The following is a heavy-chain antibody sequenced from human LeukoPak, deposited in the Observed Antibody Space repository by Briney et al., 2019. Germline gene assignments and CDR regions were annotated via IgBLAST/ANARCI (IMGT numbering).Heavy chain of an antibody. CDR2: IYPGDSDT. CDR1: GYRFTSYW. J-gene: IGHJ4*02. Sequence: GASLQISCKGSGYRFTSYWIGWVRQMPGKGLEWMGIIYPGDSDTRYSPSFQGQVTISADKPISTAYPQWSSLKASDTAMYYCARQRNYDFWGGLDYWGQGTLVTVSS. D-gene: IGHD3-3*01. CDR3: ARQRNYDFWGGLDY. V-gene: IGHV5-51*01.